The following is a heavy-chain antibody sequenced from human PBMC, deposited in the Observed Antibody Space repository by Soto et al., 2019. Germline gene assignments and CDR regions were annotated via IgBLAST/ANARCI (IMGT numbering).Heavy chain of an antibody. V-gene: IGHV4-31*03. D-gene: IGHD1-1*01. CDR2: IYYSGST. CDR1: GGSISSGGYY. CDR3: AGGPGGGQRGTFDP. J-gene: IGHJ5*02. Sequence: SETLSLTCTVSGGSISSGGYYWSWIRQHPGKGLEWIGYIYYSGSTYYNPSLKSRVTISVDTSKNQFSLKLSSVTAADTAVYYCAGGPGGGQRGTFDPWGQGTLVTVSS.